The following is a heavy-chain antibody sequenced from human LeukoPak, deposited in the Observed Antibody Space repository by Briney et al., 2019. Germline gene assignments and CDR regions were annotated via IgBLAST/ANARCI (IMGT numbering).Heavy chain of an antibody. Sequence: PGGSLRLSCAASGFTFSSYTMHWVRQAPGKGLEWGAVISYDGNNKYYADSVKGRFTISRDNSKNTLSLQMNSLRTEDTAVYYCARGPNIVVVVAATGVDPWGQGTLVTVSS. J-gene: IGHJ5*02. CDR3: ARGPNIVVVVAATGVDP. CDR1: GFTFSSYT. CDR2: ISYDGNNK. V-gene: IGHV3-30*04. D-gene: IGHD2-15*01.